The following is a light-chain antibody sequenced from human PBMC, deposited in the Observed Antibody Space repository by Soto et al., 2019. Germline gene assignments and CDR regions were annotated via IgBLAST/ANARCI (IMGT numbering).Light chain of an antibody. J-gene: IGKJ2*01. Sequence: EIVLTQSPGTLSLSPGEGVTLSCRASQTIRSTYLAWYQQKPGQAPRLLIYGGSSRATGIPVKFSGSGSGTDFTLTISRLEPEDFAVYYCECQEYGISPVYAFGQGTKVEIK. CDR3: QEYGISPVYA. V-gene: IGKV3-20*01. CDR1: QTIRSTY. CDR2: GGS.